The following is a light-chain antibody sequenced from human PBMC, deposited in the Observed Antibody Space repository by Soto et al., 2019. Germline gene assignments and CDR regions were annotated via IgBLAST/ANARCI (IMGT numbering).Light chain of an antibody. Sequence: DIQMTQSPSTLSGSVGDRVTITCRASQTISSWFAWYQQKPGKAPKLLIYKASTLKSGVPSRFSGSGSGTEFTLTISSLQPDDFATYYCQHYNSYSGAFGQGTKVDIK. CDR1: QTISSW. CDR3: QHYNSYSGA. V-gene: IGKV1-5*03. CDR2: KAS. J-gene: IGKJ1*01.